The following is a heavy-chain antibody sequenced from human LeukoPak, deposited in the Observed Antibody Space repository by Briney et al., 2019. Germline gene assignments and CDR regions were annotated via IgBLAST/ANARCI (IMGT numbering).Heavy chain of an antibody. V-gene: IGHV3-21*01. Sequence: GGSLRLSCAASGFTFSSYSMNWVRQAPGKGLXXXSSISSSSSYIYYADSVKGRFTISRDNAKNSLYLQMNSLRAEDTAVYYCARDLGDSSGWYFDYWGQGTLVTVSS. CDR3: ARDLGDSSGWYFDY. CDR1: GFTFSSYS. J-gene: IGHJ4*02. CDR2: ISSSSSYI. D-gene: IGHD6-19*01.